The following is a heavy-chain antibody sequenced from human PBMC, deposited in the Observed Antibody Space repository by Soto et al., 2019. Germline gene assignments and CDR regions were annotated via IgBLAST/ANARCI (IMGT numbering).Heavy chain of an antibody. Sequence: PGGSLRLSCAASGFTFSSYAMSWVRQAPGKGLEWVSAISGSGGSTYYADSVKGRFTISRDNSKNTLYLQMNSLRAEDTAVYYCAKDSTEIFTIPNWSDPWGQGTLVTVSS. CDR3: AKDSTEIFTIPNWSDP. CDR1: GFTFSSYA. CDR2: ISGSGGST. J-gene: IGHJ5*02. V-gene: IGHV3-23*01. D-gene: IGHD3-3*01.